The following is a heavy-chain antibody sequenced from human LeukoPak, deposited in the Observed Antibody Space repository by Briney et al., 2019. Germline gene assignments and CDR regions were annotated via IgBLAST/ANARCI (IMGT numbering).Heavy chain of an antibody. J-gene: IGHJ4*02. V-gene: IGHV4-59*01. CDR1: GGSITNYY. D-gene: IGHD6-19*01. CDR3: ARYRSSGLDY. CDR2: VHSSGST. Sequence: SETLSLTCTVSGGSITNYYWSWIRQPPGKGLEWIGSVHSSGSTSYNPSPKSRVTFSVDSSKNQLSLRLSSVTVADTPVYYCARYRSSGLDYWGQGALVTVSS.